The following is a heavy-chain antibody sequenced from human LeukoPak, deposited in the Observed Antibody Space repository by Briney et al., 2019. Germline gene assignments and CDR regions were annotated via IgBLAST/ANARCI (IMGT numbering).Heavy chain of an antibody. CDR3: ARAPHPTVAAPFDY. D-gene: IGHD4-23*01. V-gene: IGHV3-21*01. CDR1: GFTFCSYS. Sequence: EGSLSLFCAASGFTFCSYSMNWVRQAPGKALMCVTSISSSSSYIYYADSVKDRFTISRDNAKNSLYLQMNSLRAEDTAVYYCARAPHPTVAAPFDYWGQGTLVTASS. J-gene: IGHJ4*02. CDR2: ISSSSSYI.